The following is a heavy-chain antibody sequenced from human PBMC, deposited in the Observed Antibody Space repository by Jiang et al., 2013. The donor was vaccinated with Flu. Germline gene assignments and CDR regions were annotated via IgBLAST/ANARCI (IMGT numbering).Heavy chain of an antibody. Sequence: PGGSRRRLSCAASGFTFSTYSMSWVRQAPGKGLEWVSSISTSSSYIYYADSVKGRFTVSRDNAKNSLYLQMNSLRAEDTAVYYCASGQGGYCSGGECYYFDYWGQGTLLKVSS. V-gene: IGHV3-21*01. D-gene: IGHD2-15*01. J-gene: IGHJ4*02. CDR3: ASGQGGYCSGGECYYFDY. CDR1: GFTFSTYS. CDR2: ISTSSSYI.